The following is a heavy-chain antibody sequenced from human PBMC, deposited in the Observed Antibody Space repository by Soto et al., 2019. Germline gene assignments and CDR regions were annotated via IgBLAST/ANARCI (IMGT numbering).Heavy chain of an antibody. CDR2: IFHGGST. J-gene: IGHJ5*02. CDR1: GAPITWGDYS. Sequence: SETLSLTCAISGAPITWGDYSWNWIRQPPGKGLEWIGYIFHGGSTYYNPSLNSRATLSIDMTNNHVSLILNSVTAADTAVYYCARVGPWVPYYYDSSPYTFENWFDPWGQGTLVTVSS. D-gene: IGHD3-22*01. V-gene: IGHV4-30-2*01. CDR3: ARVGPWVPYYYDSSPYTFENWFDP.